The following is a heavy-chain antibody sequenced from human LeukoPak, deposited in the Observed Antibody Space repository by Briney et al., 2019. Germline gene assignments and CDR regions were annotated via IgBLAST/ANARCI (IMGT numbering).Heavy chain of an antibody. Sequence: GGSLRLSCAASGFTFSRYWMSWVRQAPGKGLEWVANIKQDGSEKYYVDSVKGRFTISRDNAKNSLYLQINSLRAGDTAVYYCARGGWLPDYWGQGTLVTVSS. V-gene: IGHV3-7*01. J-gene: IGHJ4*02. D-gene: IGHD3-22*01. CDR1: GFTFSRYW. CDR2: IKQDGSEK. CDR3: ARGGWLPDY.